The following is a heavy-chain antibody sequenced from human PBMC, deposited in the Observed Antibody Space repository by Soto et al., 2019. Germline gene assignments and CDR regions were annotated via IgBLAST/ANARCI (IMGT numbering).Heavy chain of an antibody. D-gene: IGHD2-15*01. CDR2: ISAYNGNT. V-gene: IGHV1-18*04. J-gene: IGHJ6*02. CDR3: ARAGHCSGGSCYYYYYGMDV. CDR1: GYTFTSYG. Sequence: QVQLVQSGAEVKKPGASVKVSCKASGYTFTSYGISWVRQAPGQGLEWMGWISAYNGNTNYAQKLQGRVTMTTDTSTSTAYMGLRSLRSDDTAVYYCARAGHCSGGSCYYYYYGMDVWGQGTTVTVSS.